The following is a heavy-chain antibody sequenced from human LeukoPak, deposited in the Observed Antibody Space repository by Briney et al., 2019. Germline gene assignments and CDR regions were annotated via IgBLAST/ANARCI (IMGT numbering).Heavy chain of an antibody. Sequence: ASVKVSCKASGYTFTDYYMHWVRQAPGQGLEGMGWINPNSGVTNYAQKFQGRVTMTTDTSINTAYMEVNRLTFDDTAIYYCATGWAYGVIITPPGYWGQGTLVTVSS. CDR3: ATGWAYGVIITPPGY. V-gene: IGHV1-2*02. J-gene: IGHJ4*02. D-gene: IGHD3-10*01. CDR2: INPNSGVT. CDR1: GYTFTDYY.